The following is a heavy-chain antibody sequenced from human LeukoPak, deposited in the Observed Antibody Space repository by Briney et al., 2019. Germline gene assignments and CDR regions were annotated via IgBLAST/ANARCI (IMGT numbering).Heavy chain of an antibody. CDR1: GFTFSSYA. J-gene: IGHJ4*02. CDR2: ISSSGSTI. D-gene: IGHD5-18*01. CDR3: ATRDGYSNLGYFDY. Sequence: GGSLRLSCAASGFTFSSYAMHWVRQAPGKGLEWVSYISSSGSTIYYADSVKGRFTISRDNSKNTLYLQMNSLRAEDTAVYYCATRDGYSNLGYFDYWGQGTLVTVSS. V-gene: IGHV3-48*01.